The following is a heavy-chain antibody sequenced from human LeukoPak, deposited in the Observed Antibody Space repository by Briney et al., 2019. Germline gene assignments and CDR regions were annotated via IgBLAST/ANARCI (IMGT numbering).Heavy chain of an antibody. V-gene: IGHV3-9*01. Sequence: GGSLRLSCAASGFSFSSFAMSWVRQAPGKGLEWVSGISWNSGSIGYADSVKGRFTISRDNAKNSLYLQMNSLRAEDTALYYCAKGTSIFGVVGFFDYWGQGTLVTVSS. D-gene: IGHD3-3*01. CDR3: AKGTSIFGVVGFFDY. CDR2: ISWNSGSI. CDR1: GFSFSSFA. J-gene: IGHJ4*02.